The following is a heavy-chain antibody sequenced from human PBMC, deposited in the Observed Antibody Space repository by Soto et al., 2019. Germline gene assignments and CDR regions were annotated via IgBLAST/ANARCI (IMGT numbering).Heavy chain of an antibody. D-gene: IGHD1-1*01. CDR1: GYTLTGNY. Sequence: ASVKVSCQASGYTLTGNYLNWVRQAPGQGLEWIGWILPNNRDTNYAQKFQGRVTMTRDTTINTAYMALSELTSDDRAIYYCARGRRDGYNSVDYWGQGTLVTVSS. CDR2: ILPNNRDT. J-gene: IGHJ4*02. V-gene: IGHV1-2*02. CDR3: ARGRRDGYNSVDY.